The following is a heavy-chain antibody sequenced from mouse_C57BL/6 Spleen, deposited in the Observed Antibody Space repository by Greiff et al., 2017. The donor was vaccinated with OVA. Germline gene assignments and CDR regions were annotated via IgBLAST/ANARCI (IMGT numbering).Heavy chain of an antibody. CDR2: IDPEDGET. CDR1: GFNIKDYY. J-gene: IGHJ1*03. Sequence: DVKLVESGAELVKPGASVKLSCTASGFNIKDYYMHWVKQRTEQGLEWIGRIDPEDGETKYAPKFQGKATITADTSSNTAYLQLSSLTSEDTAVYYCARSRGYYGSSLYWYFDVWGTGTTVTVSS. D-gene: IGHD1-1*01. V-gene: IGHV14-2*01. CDR3: ARSRGYYGSSLYWYFDV.